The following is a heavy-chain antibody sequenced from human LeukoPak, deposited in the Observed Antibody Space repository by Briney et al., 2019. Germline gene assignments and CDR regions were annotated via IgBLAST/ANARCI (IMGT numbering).Heavy chain of an antibody. D-gene: IGHD3-10*01. CDR3: ARVGGSGLLGY. CDR1: GGSISSSSYY. CDR2: IYYSGST. J-gene: IGHJ4*02. V-gene: IGHV4-39*07. Sequence: SETLSLTCTVSGGSISSSSYYWGWIRQPPGKGLEWIGSIYYSGSTYYNPSLKSRVTISVDTSKNQFSLKLSSVTAADTAVYYCARVGGSGLLGYWGQGTLVTVSS.